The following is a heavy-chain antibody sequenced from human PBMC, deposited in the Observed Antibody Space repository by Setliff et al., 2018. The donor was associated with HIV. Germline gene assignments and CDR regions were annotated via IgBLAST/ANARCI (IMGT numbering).Heavy chain of an antibody. CDR1: GGSISSNNYY. V-gene: IGHV4-39*07. CDR3: ARGIAVAGPYFDY. CDR2: IYYSGST. D-gene: IGHD6-19*01. J-gene: IGHJ4*02. Sequence: PSETLSLTCTVSGGSISSNNYYWGWIRQPPGKGLEWIASIYYSGSTYYNPSLKSRITISVDTPKNEFSLKLSSMTAADTAVYYCARGIAVAGPYFDYWGQGTLVTVSS.